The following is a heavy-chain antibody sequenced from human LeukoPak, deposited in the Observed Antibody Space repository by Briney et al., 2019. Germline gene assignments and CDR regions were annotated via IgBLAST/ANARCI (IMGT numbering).Heavy chain of an antibody. CDR3: AGHFGAWHYFDY. V-gene: IGHV3-30*04. CDR2: ISYDGSNK. D-gene: IGHD3-3*01. Sequence: GGSLRLSCAASGFTFSSYAIHWVRQAPGKGLEWVATISYDGSNKYADSVKGRFTISRDNSKNTLYLQMNSLRTEDTAVYYCAGHFGAWHYFDYWGQGPLVTVSS. J-gene: IGHJ4*02. CDR1: GFTFSSYA.